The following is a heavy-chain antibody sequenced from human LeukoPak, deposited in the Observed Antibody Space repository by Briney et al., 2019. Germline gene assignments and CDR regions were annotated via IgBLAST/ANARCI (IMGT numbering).Heavy chain of an antibody. Sequence: GASVKVSCKASGGTFSSYAISWVRQAPGQGLEWMGGIIPIFGTANYAQKFQGRVTITTDGSTSTAYMELSSLRSEDTAVYYCARGTSPYSNYEPITNWGQGTLVTVSS. CDR3: ARGTSPYSNYEPITN. CDR2: IIPIFGTA. J-gene: IGHJ4*02. CDR1: GGTFSSYA. V-gene: IGHV1-69*05. D-gene: IGHD4-11*01.